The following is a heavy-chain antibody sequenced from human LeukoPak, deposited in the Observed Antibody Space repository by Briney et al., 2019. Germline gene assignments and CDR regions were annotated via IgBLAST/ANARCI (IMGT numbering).Heavy chain of an antibody. CDR1: GGSVSSGSYY. V-gene: IGHV4-61*01. D-gene: IGHD1-26*01. Sequence: KPSETLSLTCTVSGGSVSSGSYYWSWIRQPPGKGLEWIGYIYYSGSTNYNPSLKSRVTISVDTSKNQFSLKLSSVIAADTAVYYCARQYSGSFEYWGQGILVTVSS. J-gene: IGHJ4*02. CDR3: ARQYSGSFEY. CDR2: IYYSGST.